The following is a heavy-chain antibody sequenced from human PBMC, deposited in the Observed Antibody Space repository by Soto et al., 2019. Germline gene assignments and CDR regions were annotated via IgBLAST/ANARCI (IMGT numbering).Heavy chain of an antibody. Sequence: PGGSLRLSCAASGFTFSSYAMSWVRQAPGKGLEWVSAISGSGGSTYYADSVKGRFTISRDNSKNTLYLQMNSLRAEDTAVYYCAKERAAAGTGGVNWFDPRGQGTLVTVSS. J-gene: IGHJ5*02. V-gene: IGHV3-23*01. CDR2: ISGSGGST. CDR1: GFTFSSYA. D-gene: IGHD6-13*01. CDR3: AKERAAAGTGGVNWFDP.